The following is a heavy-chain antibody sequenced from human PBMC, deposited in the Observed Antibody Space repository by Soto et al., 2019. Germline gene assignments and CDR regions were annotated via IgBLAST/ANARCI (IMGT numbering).Heavy chain of an antibody. Sequence: GASVKVSCKASGYTFTSYAMHWVRQAPGQRREWMGWINAGNGNTKYSQKFQGRVTITRDTSASTAYMELSSLRSEDTAVYYCARGSRLYYYDSSGSTPNFDYWGQGXLVTVSS. CDR2: INAGNGNT. D-gene: IGHD3-22*01. J-gene: IGHJ4*02. CDR3: ARGSRLYYYDSSGSTPNFDY. CDR1: GYTFTSYA. V-gene: IGHV1-3*01.